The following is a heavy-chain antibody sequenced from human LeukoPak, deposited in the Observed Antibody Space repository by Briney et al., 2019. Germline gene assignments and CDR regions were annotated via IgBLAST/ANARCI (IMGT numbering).Heavy chain of an antibody. CDR1: GFTFSSYA. D-gene: IGHD3-16*01. Sequence: PGGSLRLSCAASGFTFSSYAMHWVRQAPGKGLEWVAVISYDGSNKYYADSVKGRFTISRDNSKNTLYLQMNSLRAEDTAVYYCARDLALGVFDYWGQGTLVTVSS. V-gene: IGHV3-30-3*01. CDR3: ARDLALGVFDY. CDR2: ISYDGSNK. J-gene: IGHJ4*02.